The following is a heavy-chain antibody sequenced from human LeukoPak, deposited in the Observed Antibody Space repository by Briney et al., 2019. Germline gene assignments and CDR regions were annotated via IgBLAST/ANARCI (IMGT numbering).Heavy chain of an antibody. Sequence: PGGSLRLSCAASGFTFSSYSMNWVRQAPGKGLEWVANIKQDGSEKYYVDSVKGRFTISRDNAKNSLYLQMNSLRTEDTAVYYCARDYDWGQGTLVTVSS. CDR1: GFTFSSYS. CDR2: IKQDGSEK. J-gene: IGHJ4*02. D-gene: IGHD3-3*01. V-gene: IGHV3-7*01. CDR3: ARDYD.